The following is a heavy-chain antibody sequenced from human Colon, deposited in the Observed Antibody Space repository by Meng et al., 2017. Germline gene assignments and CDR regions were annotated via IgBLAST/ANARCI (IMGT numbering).Heavy chain of an antibody. CDR2: IIPIFGTA. D-gene: IGHD2-15*01. CDR3: ASGDFCSGGSCYFPSDY. Sequence: SVNVSCTASGGPFSSYAISWVRQAPGQGLEWMGGIIPIFGTANYAQKFQGRVTITADESTSTAYMELSSLRSEDKAVYYGASGDFCSGGSCYFPSDYWGQGTLVTVSS. V-gene: IGHV1-69*13. J-gene: IGHJ4*02. CDR1: GGPFSSYA.